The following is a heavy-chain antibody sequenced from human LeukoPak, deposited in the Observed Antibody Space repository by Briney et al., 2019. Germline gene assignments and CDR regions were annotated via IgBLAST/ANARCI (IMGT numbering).Heavy chain of an antibody. CDR1: GASMSSYY. CDR2: IYNSEKT. J-gene: IGHJ4*02. D-gene: IGHD6-19*01. CDR3: ARWDSGRAGFDY. Sequence: SETLSLTCTVSGASMSSYYWSWIRQPPGKGPEWIGDIYNSEKTNHNPSLKSRVTISVDTSKNQFSLKLTSVTAADTAVYYCARWDSGRAGFDYWGQGTRVTVSS. V-gene: IGHV4-59*01.